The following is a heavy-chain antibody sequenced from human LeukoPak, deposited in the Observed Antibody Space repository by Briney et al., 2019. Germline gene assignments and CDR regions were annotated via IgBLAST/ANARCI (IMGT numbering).Heavy chain of an antibody. CDR3: ARARITGEQDY. Sequence: PSETLSLTCAVYGASFSDYYWSFIRQPPGKGLEWIGEIHHSGNTNYNPSLKSRVTISVDTSKNQFSLKLSSVTAADTAVYYCARARITGEQDYWGQGTLVTVSS. CDR1: GASFSDYY. J-gene: IGHJ4*02. V-gene: IGHV4-34*01. CDR2: IHHSGNT. D-gene: IGHD1-20*01.